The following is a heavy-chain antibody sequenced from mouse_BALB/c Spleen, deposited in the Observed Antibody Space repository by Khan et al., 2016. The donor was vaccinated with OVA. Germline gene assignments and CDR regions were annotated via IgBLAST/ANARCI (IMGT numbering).Heavy chain of an antibody. V-gene: IGHV2-6-1*01. CDR1: GFSLTNYG. CDR3: AKQPYYHYNIMDY. J-gene: IGHJ4*01. Sequence: VQLVESGPGLAAPSQSLSITCTNSGFSLTNYGVHWVRQPPGKGLEWLVVIWNDGTTTYNSSLKSRLTITKDNSQSQVFLKMNSLQTEDTAIYYCAKQPYYHYNIMDYWGQGTSVTVSS. D-gene: IGHD2-10*01. CDR2: IWNDGTT.